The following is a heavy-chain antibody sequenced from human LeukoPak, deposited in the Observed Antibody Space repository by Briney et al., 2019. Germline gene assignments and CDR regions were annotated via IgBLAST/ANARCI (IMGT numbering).Heavy chain of an antibody. CDR3: AKWGDYDILTGYYVPDY. V-gene: IGHV3-23*01. J-gene: IGHJ4*02. CDR1: GFTFTNYA. D-gene: IGHD3-9*01. Sequence: PGTSLRLSCVASGFTFTNYAMSWVRQAPGKGLEWVSAITGSDGSSYYADSVKGRFTISRDNSKNTLYLRVNSLRAEDTAVYYCAKWGDYDILTGYYVPDYWGQGTLVTVSS. CDR2: ITGSDGSS.